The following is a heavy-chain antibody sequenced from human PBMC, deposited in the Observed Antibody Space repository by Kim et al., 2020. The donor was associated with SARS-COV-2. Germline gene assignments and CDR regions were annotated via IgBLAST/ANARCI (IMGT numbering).Heavy chain of an antibody. Sequence: SETLSLTCTVSGGSISSGGYYWSWIRQYPGKGLEWIGYIHYSGRLYYNPSLKSLVTVAADTTKNQFSLKLSSVTAADAAVYSCPGSSSAAGNSSWFDHWG. V-gene: IGHV4-31*01. D-gene: IGHD6-25*01. CDR2: IHYSGRL. J-gene: IGHJ5*02. CDR1: GGSISSGGYY. CDR3: PGSSSAAGNSSWFDH.